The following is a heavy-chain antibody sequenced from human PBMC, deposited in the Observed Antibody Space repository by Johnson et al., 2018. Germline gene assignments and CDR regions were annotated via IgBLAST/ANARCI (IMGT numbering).Heavy chain of an antibody. CDR1: GFTFSSYW. D-gene: IGHD6-19*01. CDR3: ARDRIRTEWQWLVEDMGV. Sequence: VQLVQSGGGVVQPGRSLRLSCAASGFTFSSYWMTWVRHTPGKGLEWVANIRQDERENYYVDSAKGRFTISRDNAKKSLYLQMNSPRAEDTAGYYCARDRIRTEWQWLVEDMGVWGQGTTVTVSS. V-gene: IGHV3-7*01. CDR2: IRQDEREN. J-gene: IGHJ6*02.